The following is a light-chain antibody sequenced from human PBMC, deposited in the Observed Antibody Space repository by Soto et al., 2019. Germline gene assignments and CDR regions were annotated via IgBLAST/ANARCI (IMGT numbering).Light chain of an antibody. J-gene: IGKJ4*01. CDR1: QNIHDK. CDR2: DAS. Sequence: ERVMTQSPATLSVSPGERFSLSCMAIQNIHDKLAWYQQKPGKTPRLLIYDASTRATGISGSFSGSGSGTEFTLTISSLQSEDFEVCYCQQYNRWPLTFGGGTKVDIK. CDR3: QQYNRWPLT. V-gene: IGKV3-15*01.